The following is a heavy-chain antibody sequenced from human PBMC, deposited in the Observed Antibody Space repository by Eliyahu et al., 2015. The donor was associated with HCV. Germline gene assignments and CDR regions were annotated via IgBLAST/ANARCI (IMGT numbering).Heavy chain of an antibody. V-gene: IGHV1-69*15. CDR3: ATAHLRGYDSESFDS. J-gene: IGHJ4*02. CDR2: IIPIFGVL. D-gene: IGHD5-18*01. CDR1: GGTFSSYA. Sequence: EVRKPGSSVRVSCKASGGTFSSYAINWVRQAPGQGLEWMGRIIPIFGVLDYAQNFQGRVTITADEYAITAYMDLSSLRSEDTAIYYCATAHLRGYDSESFDSWGQGTLITVSS.